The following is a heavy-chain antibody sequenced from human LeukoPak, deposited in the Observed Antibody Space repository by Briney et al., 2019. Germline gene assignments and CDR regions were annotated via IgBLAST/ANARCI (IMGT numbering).Heavy chain of an antibody. CDR1: GYTFNDHD. V-gene: IGHV1-2*06. J-gene: IGHJ4*02. CDR2: INPNSGGT. CDR3: ARGWSGSYEQ. Sequence: GASVKVSCKASGYTFNDHDMHWVLQAPGQGLEWMGRINPNSGGTTYAQKFQGRVTMTRDTSISTAYMELSRLTSDDTAVYYCARGWSGSYEQWGQGTLVTVSS. D-gene: IGHD1-26*01.